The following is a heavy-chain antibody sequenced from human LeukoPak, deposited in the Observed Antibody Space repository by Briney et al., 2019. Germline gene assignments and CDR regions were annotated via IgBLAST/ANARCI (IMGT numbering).Heavy chain of an antibody. V-gene: IGHV4-61*01. CDR1: GGSVSSGSFY. CDR2: IYYSGST. D-gene: IGHD5-24*01. CDR3: ARGQRGEMATIEYYFDY. J-gene: IGHJ4*02. Sequence: ETLSLTCTVSGGSVSSGSFYWSWIRQPPGKGLEWIGYIYYSGSTNYNPSLKSRVTISVDTSKNQFSLKLSSVTAADTAVYYCARGQRGEMATIEYYFDYWGQGTLVTVSS.